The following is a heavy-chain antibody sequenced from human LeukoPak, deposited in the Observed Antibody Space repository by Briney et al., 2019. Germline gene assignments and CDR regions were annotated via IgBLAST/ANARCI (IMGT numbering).Heavy chain of an antibody. V-gene: IGHV1-2*02. CDR2: IDPNSGGT. Sequence: GAPVKVSCKASGYTFTSYGISWVRQSPGQGLEWMGWIDPNSGGTNYAQKFLGSVTMTGDTSINTAFMELSRLRSDDTAIYYCARGRGTTMVRGVITNYFDLWGRGSLDPVSS. CDR1: GYTFTSYG. D-gene: IGHD3-10*01. CDR3: ARGRGTTMVRGVITNYFDL. J-gene: IGHJ2*01.